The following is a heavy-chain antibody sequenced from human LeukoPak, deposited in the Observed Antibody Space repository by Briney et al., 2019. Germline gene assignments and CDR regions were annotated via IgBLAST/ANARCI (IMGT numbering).Heavy chain of an antibody. V-gene: IGHV4-34*01. CDR1: GGSFSGYY. CDR3: ARGPRMFAYYYYYGMDV. CDR2: INHSGST. J-gene: IGHJ6*02. D-gene: IGHD3-10*02. Sequence: NASETLSLTCAVYGGSFSGYYWSWIRQPPGKGLEWIGEINHSGSTNYNPSLKSRVTISVDTSKNQFSLKLSSVTAADTAVYYCARGPRMFAYYYYYGMDVWGQGTTVTVSS.